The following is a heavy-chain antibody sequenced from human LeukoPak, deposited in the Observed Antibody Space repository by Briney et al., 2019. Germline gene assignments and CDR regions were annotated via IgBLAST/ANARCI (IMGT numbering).Heavy chain of an antibody. J-gene: IGHJ3*02. Sequence: PSETLSLTCTVPGGSISSYYWSWIRQPAGKGLEWIGRVYTSGSTNYNPSLKSRVTMSVDTSKNRFSLKLSSVTAADTAVYYCAREILLLSQDAFDIWGQGTMVTVSS. CDR1: GGSISSYY. CDR2: VYTSGST. CDR3: AREILLLSQDAFDI. V-gene: IGHV4-4*07. D-gene: IGHD2-15*01.